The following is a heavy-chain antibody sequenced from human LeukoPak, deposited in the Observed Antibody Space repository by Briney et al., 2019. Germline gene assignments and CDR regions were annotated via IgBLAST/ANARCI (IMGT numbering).Heavy chain of an antibody. J-gene: IGHJ4*02. CDR2: ISNDGSTT. Sequence: PGGSLRLSCAASGFTFSTFWMHWVRQTPGKGLVWVSRISNDGSTTHYADSVKGRSTISRDNAKNTLFLHMNSLRAEDTAVYYCNVRWGPNSDYWGQGTLVTVSS. V-gene: IGHV3-74*01. D-gene: IGHD7-27*01. CDR1: GFTFSTFW. CDR3: NVRWGPNSDY.